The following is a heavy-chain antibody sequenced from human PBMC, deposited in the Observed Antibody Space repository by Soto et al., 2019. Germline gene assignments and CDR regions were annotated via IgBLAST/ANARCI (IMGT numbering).Heavy chain of an antibody. CDR2: IYYSGST. CDR3: ARHGARNWFES. J-gene: IGHJ5*01. V-gene: IGHV4-39*01. D-gene: IGHD6-6*01. CDR1: GGSISSSSYY. Sequence: SETLSLTCIVSGGSISSSSYYWGWIRQPPGKGLEWIGSIYYSGSTYYNPSLKSRVTISVDTSKNQFSLKLSSVTAADTAVLYGARHGARNWFESLGQGTLGAFSS.